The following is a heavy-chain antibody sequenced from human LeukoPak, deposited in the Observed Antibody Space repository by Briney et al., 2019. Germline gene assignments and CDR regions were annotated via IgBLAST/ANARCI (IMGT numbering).Heavy chain of an antibody. D-gene: IGHD3-9*01. CDR3: AREPYDILTGYWPRHNWFDP. V-gene: IGHV4-39*07. CDR1: GGSISSKAYY. J-gene: IGHJ5*02. CDR2: IYYSGST. Sequence: SETLSLTCTVSGGSISSKAYYWGWIRQPPGKGLEWIGSIYYSGSTYYNPSLKSRVTISVDTSKNQFSLKLSSVTAADTAVYYCAREPYDILTGYWPRHNWFDPWGQGTRVTVSS.